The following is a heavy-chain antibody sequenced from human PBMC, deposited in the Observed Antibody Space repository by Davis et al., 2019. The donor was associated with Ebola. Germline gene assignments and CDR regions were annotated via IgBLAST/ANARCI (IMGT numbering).Heavy chain of an antibody. D-gene: IGHD2-21*02. Sequence: GESLKISCAASGFTFSSYAMSWVRQAPGKGLEWVSAISGSGGSTYYADSVKGRFTISRDNSKNTLYLQMNSLRAEDTAVYYCAKDIAYCGGDCYYAGPGLDYWGQGTLVTVSS. J-gene: IGHJ4*02. CDR3: AKDIAYCGGDCYYAGPGLDY. CDR1: GFTFSSYA. CDR2: ISGSGGST. V-gene: IGHV3-23*01.